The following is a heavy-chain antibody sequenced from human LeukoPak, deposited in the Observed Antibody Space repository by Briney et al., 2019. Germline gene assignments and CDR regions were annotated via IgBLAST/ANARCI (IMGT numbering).Heavy chain of an antibody. Sequence: PGGSPRRSSAASGFFVFHNYVNRVRQAPGEGLEWVSSIYVDGKTYYAESVKGRFTISRDDSENTLYLQMNTLRAENTAVYYCARDRQGEDSGSYWRRPKYYYYNGTDIWGQGATVTVSS. J-gene: IGHJ6*02. CDR3: ARDRQGEDSGSYWRRPKYYYYNGTDI. D-gene: IGHD3-10*01. CDR2: IYVDGKT. V-gene: IGHV3-53*01. CDR1: GFFVFHNY.